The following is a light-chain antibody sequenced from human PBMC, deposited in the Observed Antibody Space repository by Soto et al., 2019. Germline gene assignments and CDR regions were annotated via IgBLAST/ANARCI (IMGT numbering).Light chain of an antibody. CDR1: QSISSW. V-gene: IGKV1-5*01. CDR3: QQYNSYLYT. CDR2: DAS. Sequence: DIQMTQSPSTLSASGGDRVTITCRASQSISSWLAWYQQKPGKAPKLLIYDASSLESGVPSRFSGSGSGTEFTLTISSLQPDDFATYYCQQYNSYLYTFGQGTKVDIK. J-gene: IGKJ2*01.